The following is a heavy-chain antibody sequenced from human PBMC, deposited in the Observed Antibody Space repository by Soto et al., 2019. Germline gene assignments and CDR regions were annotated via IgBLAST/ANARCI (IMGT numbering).Heavy chain of an antibody. CDR2: INHSGST. V-gene: IGHV4-34*01. CDR3: ASLLYYFDY. Sequence: SETLSLTCAVYGGSFSGYYWSWIRQPPGKGLEWIGEINHSGSTNYNPSLKSRVTISVDTSKNQFSLKLSSVTAADTAVYYCASLLYYFDYWGQGTLVTVSS. CDR1: GGSFSGYY. J-gene: IGHJ4*02.